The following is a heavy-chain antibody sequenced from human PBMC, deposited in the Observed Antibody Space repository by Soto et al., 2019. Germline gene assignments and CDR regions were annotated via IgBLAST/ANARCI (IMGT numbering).Heavy chain of an antibody. J-gene: IGHJ5*02. CDR3: ARVNEWETNWFDP. CDR1: GGSISSYY. CDR2: IYYSGST. V-gene: IGHV4-59*01. D-gene: IGHD1-26*01. Sequence: PSETLSLTCTVSGGSISSYYWSWIRQPPGKGLEWIGYIYYSGSTNYNPSLKSRVTISVDTSKNQFSLKLSSVTAADTAVYYCARVNEWETNWFDPWGQGTLVTVSS.